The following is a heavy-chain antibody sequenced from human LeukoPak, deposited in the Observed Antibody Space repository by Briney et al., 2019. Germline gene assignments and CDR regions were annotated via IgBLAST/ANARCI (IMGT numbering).Heavy chain of an antibody. D-gene: IGHD3-22*01. J-gene: IGHJ6*03. V-gene: IGHV4-34*01. CDR1: GGSFSGYY. CDR3: ARGRHDITMIVVIMTAVSYYLDL. CDR2: MNPSGST. Sequence: PSETLSLTCAVYGGSFSGYYWTWIRHAPEKGLEWMGEMNPSGSTNYNPSLKSPVTISVATSKNKFSLNLSSVTAADPAVYYCARGRHDITMIVVIMTAVSYYLDLWGKGTTVTVS.